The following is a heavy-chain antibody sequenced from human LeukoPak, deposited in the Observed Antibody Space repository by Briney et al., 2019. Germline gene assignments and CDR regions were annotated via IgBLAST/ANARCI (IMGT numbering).Heavy chain of an antibody. J-gene: IGHJ6*02. CDR2: ISAYNGNT. Sequence: ASVKVSCKASGYTFTTYGISWVRQAPGQGLEWMGWISAYNGNTNYAQKLQGRVTMTTDTSTSTAYMELRSLRSDDTAVYYCARDEKQWQVHDLDVWGQGTTVTVSS. CDR3: ARDEKQWQVHDLDV. V-gene: IGHV1-18*01. D-gene: IGHD6-19*01. CDR1: GYTFTTYG.